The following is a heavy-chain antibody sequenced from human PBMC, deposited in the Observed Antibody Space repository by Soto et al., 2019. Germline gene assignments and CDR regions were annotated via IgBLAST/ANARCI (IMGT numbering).Heavy chain of an antibody. CDR2: ISAYNGNT. CDR3: AIDLPPVDF. CDR1: GCTFTSYG. Sequence: QVQLVQSGAEVKKPGASVKVSCKASGCTFTSYGISWVRQAPGQGLEWMGWISAYNGNTIYAQKLQGRVTTTTDTATSTPYMELRRLRSDETAVHYCAIDLPPVDFWGPGTLVSVSS. J-gene: IGHJ4*02. V-gene: IGHV1-18*01.